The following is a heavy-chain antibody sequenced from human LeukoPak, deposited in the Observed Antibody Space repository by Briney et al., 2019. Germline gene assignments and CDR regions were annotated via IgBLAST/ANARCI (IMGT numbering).Heavy chain of an antibody. Sequence: GGSLRLSCVASGFTFSSYWMHWVRQVPGKGLVWVSHINNDGSDTTYADSVKGRFTISRDNAKNSLYLQMNSLRAEDTAVYYCAKYGDSSDYWGQGTLVTVSS. D-gene: IGHD4-17*01. CDR2: INNDGSDT. CDR1: GFTFSSYW. J-gene: IGHJ4*02. CDR3: AKYGDSSDY. V-gene: IGHV3-74*01.